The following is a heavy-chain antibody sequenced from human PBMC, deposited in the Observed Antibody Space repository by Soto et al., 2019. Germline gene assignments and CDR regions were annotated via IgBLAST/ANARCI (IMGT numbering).Heavy chain of an antibody. Sequence: GSLRLSCAASGFTFSDHYMDWVRQAPGKGLEWVGRTRNKANSYTTEYAASVKGRFTISRDDSKNSLYLQMNSLKTEDTAVYYCARLISSSWYGDAFDIWGQGTMVTVSS. J-gene: IGHJ3*02. CDR2: TRNKANSYTT. D-gene: IGHD6-13*01. CDR3: ARLISSSWYGDAFDI. CDR1: GFTFSDHY. V-gene: IGHV3-72*01.